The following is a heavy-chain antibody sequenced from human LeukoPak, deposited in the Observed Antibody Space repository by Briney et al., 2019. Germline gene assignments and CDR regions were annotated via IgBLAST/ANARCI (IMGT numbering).Heavy chain of an antibody. CDR2: IKSKSDGETI. Sequence: GGSLRLSCKASGFIFSNAWMSWVRQAPGKGLEWVARIKSKSDGETIDYAAPVQGRFSIPRDDSKNTLYLQMNSLKTEDTAVYYCTTDMDRWGQGTLITVSS. CDR1: GFIFSNAW. CDR3: TTDMDR. J-gene: IGHJ4*02. V-gene: IGHV3-15*01. D-gene: IGHD3-10*01.